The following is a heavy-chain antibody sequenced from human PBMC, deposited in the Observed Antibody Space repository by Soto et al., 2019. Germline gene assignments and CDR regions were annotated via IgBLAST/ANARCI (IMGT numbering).Heavy chain of an antibody. CDR2: IYHSGST. Sequence: ETLSLTCAVSGYSISSGYYRGWIRQPPGKGLEWIGSIYHSGSTYYDPSLKSRVTISVDTSKNQFSLKLSSVTAADTAVYYCARAEYSSSSFFDCWGQGTLVTVSS. V-gene: IGHV4-38-2*01. CDR1: GYSISSGYY. J-gene: IGHJ4*02. D-gene: IGHD6-6*01. CDR3: ARAEYSSSSFFDC.